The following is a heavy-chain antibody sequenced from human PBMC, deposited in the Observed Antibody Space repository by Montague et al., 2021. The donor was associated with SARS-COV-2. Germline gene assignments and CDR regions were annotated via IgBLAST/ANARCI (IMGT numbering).Heavy chain of an antibody. CDR3: AKGGFYRFDAFDT. D-gene: IGHD2/OR15-2a*01. J-gene: IGHJ3*02. CDR2: INSDGSIT. V-gene: IGHV3-74*01. CDR1: GFTFSSYW. Sequence: LRLSCAASGFTFSSYWMHWVRQAPGKGLVWVSYINSDGSITHYADSVKGRFTISRDNAKSTLYLQMNNPRAEDTAVYYCAKGGFYRFDAFDTWGQGTIVTVSS.